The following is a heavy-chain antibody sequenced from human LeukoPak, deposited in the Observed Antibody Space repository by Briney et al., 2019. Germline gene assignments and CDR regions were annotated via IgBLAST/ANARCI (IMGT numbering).Heavy chain of an antibody. J-gene: IGHJ2*01. Sequence: GGSLRLSCAASGFTFSSYWMSWVRQAPGKGLEWVAVISYDGSNKYYADSVKGRFTISRDNSKNTLYLQMNSLRAEDTAVYYCARVRDTAMVMGYFDLWGRGTLVTVSS. CDR3: ARVRDTAMVMGYFDL. V-gene: IGHV3-30-3*01. D-gene: IGHD5-18*01. CDR1: GFTFSSYW. CDR2: ISYDGSNK.